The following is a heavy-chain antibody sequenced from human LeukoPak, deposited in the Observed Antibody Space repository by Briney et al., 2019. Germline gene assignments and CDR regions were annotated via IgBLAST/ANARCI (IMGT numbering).Heavy chain of an antibody. V-gene: IGHV4-34*01. CDR1: GGSFSGYY. D-gene: IGHD3-10*01. J-gene: IGHJ4*02. CDR3: ARHPWFGGYLCYFDY. CDR2: INHSGST. Sequence: SETLSLTCAVYGGSFSGYYWSWIRQPPGKGLEWIGEINHSGSTNYNPSLKSRVTISVDTSKNQFSLKLSSVTAADTAVYYCARHPWFGGYLCYFDYWGQGTLVTVSS.